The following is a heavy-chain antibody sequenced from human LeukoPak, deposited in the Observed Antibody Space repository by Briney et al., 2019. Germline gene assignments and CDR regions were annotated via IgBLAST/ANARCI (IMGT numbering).Heavy chain of an antibody. Sequence: GGSLRLSCAASGFTFSSYAMSWVPQAPGKGLEWVSAISCSGGSTYYADSVKGRFTISRDNSKNTLYLQMNSLRAEDTAVYYCAKGRDCSGGSCYSYYYYYYMDVWGKGTTVTVSS. V-gene: IGHV3-23*01. CDR1: GFTFSSYA. CDR3: AKGRDCSGGSCYSYYYYYYMDV. CDR2: ISCSGGST. J-gene: IGHJ6*03. D-gene: IGHD2-15*01.